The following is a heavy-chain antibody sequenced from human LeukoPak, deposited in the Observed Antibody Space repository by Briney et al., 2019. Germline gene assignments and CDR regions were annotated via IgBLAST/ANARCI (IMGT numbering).Heavy chain of an antibody. Sequence: PGGSLRLSCAASGFTFSSYGMHWVRQAPGKGLEWVAVIWYDGSDKYYADSVKGRFTISRDNSKNTLYLQMNSLRAEDTAMYYCARDRAAAGDWYFDLWGRGTLVTVSS. J-gene: IGHJ2*01. CDR1: GFTFSSYG. CDR3: ARDRAAAGDWYFDL. V-gene: IGHV3-33*01. D-gene: IGHD6-13*01. CDR2: IWYDGSDK.